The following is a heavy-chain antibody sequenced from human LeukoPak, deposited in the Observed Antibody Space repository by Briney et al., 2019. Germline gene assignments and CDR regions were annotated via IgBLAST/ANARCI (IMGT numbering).Heavy chain of an antibody. CDR2: IYYSGST. CDR1: GGSISSYY. Sequence: PSETLSLTCTVSGGSISSYYWSWIRQPPGKGLEWIGYIYYSGSTNYNPFLKSRVTISVDTSKNQFSLKLSSVTAADTAVYYCARSVNYYGSGSYYDTTGPCGQGTLVTVSS. J-gene: IGHJ5*02. D-gene: IGHD3-10*01. V-gene: IGHV4-59*01. CDR3: ARSVNYYGSGSYYDTTGP.